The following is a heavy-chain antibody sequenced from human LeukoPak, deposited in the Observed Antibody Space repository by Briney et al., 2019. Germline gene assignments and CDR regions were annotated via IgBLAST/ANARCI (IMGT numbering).Heavy chain of an antibody. D-gene: IGHD6-13*01. J-gene: IGHJ3*02. CDR1: GGSISSSSYY. CDR3: ARVLGSSWYDGAFDI. Sequence: SETLSLTCTVSGGSISSSSYYWGWIRQPPGKGLEWIGSIYHSGSTYYNPSLKSRVTISVDTSKNQFSLKLSSVTAADTAVYYCARVLGSSWYDGAFDIWGQGTMVTVSS. CDR2: IYHSGST. V-gene: IGHV4-39*07.